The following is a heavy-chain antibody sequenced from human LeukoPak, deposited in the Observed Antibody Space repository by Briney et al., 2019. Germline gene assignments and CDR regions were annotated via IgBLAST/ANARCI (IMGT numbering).Heavy chain of an antibody. CDR3: TKDQGTSSWGY. Sequence: GGSLRLSCAASGFTFSSYAMHWVRQPPGKGLEWVAVISYDGSNKYYADSVKGRFTISRDNSKNTLYLQMNSLRAEDTAVYYCTKDQGTSSWGYWGQGTLVTVSS. CDR2: ISYDGSNK. J-gene: IGHJ4*02. CDR1: GFTFSSYA. V-gene: IGHV3-30*18. D-gene: IGHD6-6*01.